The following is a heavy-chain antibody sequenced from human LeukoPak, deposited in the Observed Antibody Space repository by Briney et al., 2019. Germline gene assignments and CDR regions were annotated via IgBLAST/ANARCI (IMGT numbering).Heavy chain of an antibody. CDR3: TKGGWLDY. CDR2: IRGKDYRGTI. J-gene: IGHJ4*02. V-gene: IGHV3-49*04. Sequence: GRSLRLSCTASGFTFRNYDMSWVRQAPGKGLEWVGFIRGKDYRGTIEYAASVRGRFTISRGDSNGIAYLQMNSLKSEDTAMYYCTKGGWLDYWGQGTLVTVSS. CDR1: GFTFRNYD. D-gene: IGHD5-12*01.